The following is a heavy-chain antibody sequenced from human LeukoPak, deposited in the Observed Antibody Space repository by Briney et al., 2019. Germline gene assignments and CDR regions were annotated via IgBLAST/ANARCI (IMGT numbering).Heavy chain of an antibody. D-gene: IGHD3-22*01. V-gene: IGHV4-59*01. J-gene: IGHJ4*02. CDR1: GDSINSYS. CDR3: ARDYYDSSGYDY. Sequence: SETLSLTCTVSGDSINSYSWSWMRQPPGKGLEWIGYIFYSGTTNYSPSLKSRVTISIDTSKNQFSLKLKSVTAADTAVYYCARDYYDSSGYDYWGQGTLVTVSS. CDR2: IFYSGTT.